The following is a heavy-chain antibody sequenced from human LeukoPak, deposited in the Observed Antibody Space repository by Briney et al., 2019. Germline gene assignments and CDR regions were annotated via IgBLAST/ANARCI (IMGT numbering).Heavy chain of an antibody. V-gene: IGHV4-34*01. J-gene: IGHJ4*02. Sequence: SETLSLTCAVYGGSFSGYYWSWIRQPPGKGLEWIGEINHSGSINYNPSLKSRVTISVDTSKNQFSLKLSSVTAADTAVYYCARGGNEGYSGYDFDYWGQGTLVTVSS. CDR2: INHSGSI. CDR1: GGSFSGYY. CDR3: ARGGNEGYSGYDFDY. D-gene: IGHD5-12*01.